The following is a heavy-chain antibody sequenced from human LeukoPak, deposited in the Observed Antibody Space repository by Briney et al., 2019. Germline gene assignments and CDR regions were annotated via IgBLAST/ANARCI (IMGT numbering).Heavy chain of an antibody. CDR2: ISWNSGSI. D-gene: IGHD4-23*01. Sequence: PGGSLRLSCAASGFTFDDYAMHWVRQAPGKGLEWVSGISWNSGSIGYADSVKGRFTISRDNSKNTLYLQMNSLRAEDTAVYYCAKDEDGTTVDYYYYYYMDVWGKGTTVTVSS. V-gene: IGHV3-9*01. J-gene: IGHJ6*03. CDR3: AKDEDGTTVDYYYYYYMDV. CDR1: GFTFDDYA.